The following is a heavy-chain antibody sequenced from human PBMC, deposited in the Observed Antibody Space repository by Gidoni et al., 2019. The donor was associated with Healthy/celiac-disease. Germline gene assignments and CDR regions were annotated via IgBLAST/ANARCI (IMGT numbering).Heavy chain of an antibody. J-gene: IGHJ6*02. CDR1: GFTFSSYG. CDR2: ISYDGSNK. D-gene: IGHD4-17*01. V-gene: IGHV3-30*18. CDR3: AKGYGDYPYYYYGMDV. Sequence: QVQLVESGGGVVQPGRSLRLSCAASGFTFSSYGMHWVRQAPGKGLEWVAVISYDGSNKYYADSVKGRFTISRDNSKNTLYLQMNSLRAEDTAVYYCAKGYGDYPYYYYGMDVWGQGTTATVSS.